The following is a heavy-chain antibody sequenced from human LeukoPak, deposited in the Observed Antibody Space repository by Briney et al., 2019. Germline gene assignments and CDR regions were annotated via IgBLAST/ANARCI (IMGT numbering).Heavy chain of an antibody. Sequence: PGGSLRLSCAASGFTFSSYSMHWVRQAPGKGLEYVSQINSNGGSTFYVNSVKGRFTISRDNSKNTVYLQMGSLSREDMAIYYCARANSVYAFDYWGQGTLVTVSS. CDR3: ARANSVYAFDY. J-gene: IGHJ4*02. D-gene: IGHD3-22*01. V-gene: IGHV3-64*01. CDR1: GFTFSSYS. CDR2: INSNGGST.